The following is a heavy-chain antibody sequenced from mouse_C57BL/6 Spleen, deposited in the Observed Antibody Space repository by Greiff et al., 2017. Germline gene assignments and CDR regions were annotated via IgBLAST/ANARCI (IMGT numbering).Heavy chain of an antibody. CDR2: ISSGSSTI. D-gene: IGHD1-1*01. Sequence: EVKLQESGGGLVKPGGSLKLSCAASGFTFSDYGMHWVRQAPEKGLEWVAYISSGSSTIYYADTVKGRFTISRDNAKNTLFLQMTSLRSEDTALYYCGRKVLRYWYFDVWGTGTTVTVSS. CDR1: GFTFSDYG. V-gene: IGHV5-17*01. J-gene: IGHJ1*03. CDR3: GRKVLRYWYFDV.